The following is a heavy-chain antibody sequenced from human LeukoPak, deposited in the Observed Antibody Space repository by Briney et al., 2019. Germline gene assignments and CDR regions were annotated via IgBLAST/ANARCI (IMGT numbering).Heavy chain of an antibody. D-gene: IGHD3-3*01. V-gene: IGHV4-30-4*08. CDR3: ARQTFWSGYPPSDY. Sequence: SQTLSLTCTVSGGSISSGDYYWSWIRQPPGKGLEWIGYIYYSGSTYYNPSLKSRVTISVDTSKNQFSLKLSSVTAADTAVYYCARQTFWSGYPPSDYRGQGTLVTVSS. CDR2: IYYSGST. J-gene: IGHJ4*02. CDR1: GGSISSGDYY.